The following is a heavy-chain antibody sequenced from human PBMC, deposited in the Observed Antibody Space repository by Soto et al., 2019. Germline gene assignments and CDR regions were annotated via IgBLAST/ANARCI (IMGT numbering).Heavy chain of an antibody. J-gene: IGHJ6*02. Sequence: QVQLVQSGAEVKRPGASAKVSCKASGYLFMNHFIHWVRQAPGQGLEWMGTINPSGGGTSNAQKFQGRLTMTRDTYANTAYLVLNSLTSEDTAVYYCVRERAYRDGMDVWGQGTTVIVSS. CDR1: GYLFMNHF. D-gene: IGHD2-21*01. CDR3: VRERAYRDGMDV. V-gene: IGHV1-46*01. CDR2: INPSGGGT.